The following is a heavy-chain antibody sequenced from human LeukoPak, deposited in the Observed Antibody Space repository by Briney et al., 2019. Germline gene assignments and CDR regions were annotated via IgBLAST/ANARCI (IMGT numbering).Heavy chain of an antibody. V-gene: IGHV3-66*01. Sequence: GGSLRLSCAASGFTVSSNYMSWVRQAPGKGLEWVSVIYRGGSTYYADSAKGRFTISRDNSKNTVSLQMNSLRAEDTAVYYCARASFWFDYSGYYFDYWGQGTLVTVSS. CDR2: IYRGGST. D-gene: IGHD2-15*01. J-gene: IGHJ4*02. CDR1: GFTVSSNY. CDR3: ARASFWFDYSGYYFDY.